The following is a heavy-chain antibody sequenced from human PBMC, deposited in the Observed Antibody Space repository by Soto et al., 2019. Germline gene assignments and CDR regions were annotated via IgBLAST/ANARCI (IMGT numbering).Heavy chain of an antibody. V-gene: IGHV3-48*03. CDR1: GFTFSSYE. Sequence: GGSLRLSCAASGFTFSSYEMNWVRQAPGKGLEWVSYISSSGSTIYYADSVKGRFTISRDNAKNSLYLQMNSLRAEGTAVYYCAREASYYDFWSGYYSRVGYGMDVWGQGTTVTVSS. J-gene: IGHJ6*02. D-gene: IGHD3-3*01. CDR2: ISSSGSTI. CDR3: AREASYYDFWSGYYSRVGYGMDV.